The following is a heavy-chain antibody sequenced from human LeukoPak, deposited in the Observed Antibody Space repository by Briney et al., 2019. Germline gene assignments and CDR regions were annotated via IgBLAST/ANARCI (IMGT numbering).Heavy chain of an antibody. D-gene: IGHD2-21*01. CDR1: GGSISCSSYY. CDR3: ARGVVIAPQTFDY. J-gene: IGHJ4*02. CDR2: IYHSGTT. V-gene: IGHV4-61*05. Sequence: SETLSLTCTVPGGSISCSSYYWGWIRLPPRKWMGWIGYIYHSGTTNYNPAHKSRVTISVDSSKTQYSLKLSPGTDADTAVYYCARGVVIAPQTFDYWGQGTLVTVSS.